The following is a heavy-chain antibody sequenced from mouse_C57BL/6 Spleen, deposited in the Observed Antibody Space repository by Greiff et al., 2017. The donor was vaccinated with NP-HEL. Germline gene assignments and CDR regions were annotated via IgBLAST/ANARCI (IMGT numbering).Heavy chain of an antibody. CDR1: GFSFNTYA. J-gene: IGHJ2*01. CDR2: IRSKSNNYAT. Sequence: EVKLQESGGGLVQPKGSLKLSCAASGFSFNTYAMNWVRQAPGKGLEWVARIRSKSNNYATYYADSVKDRFTISRDDSESMLYLQMNNLKTEDTAMYYCVRNYGSSNYFDYWGQGTTLTVSS. CDR3: VRNYGSSNYFDY. V-gene: IGHV10-1*01. D-gene: IGHD1-1*01.